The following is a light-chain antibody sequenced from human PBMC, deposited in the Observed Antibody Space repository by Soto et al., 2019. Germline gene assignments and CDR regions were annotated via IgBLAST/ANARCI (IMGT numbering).Light chain of an antibody. CDR3: QSYDTSLSGSEV. Sequence: QLVLTQPPSVSGAPGQRVTLSCTGSSSNIGAGYDVHWYQHLPGTTPKLLIFDSSRRPSGVPDRFSGSKSGSSASLVITGIQAEDEADYYCQSYDTSLSGSEVFGGGTQLTVL. J-gene: IGLJ2*01. CDR1: SSNIGAGYD. CDR2: DSS. V-gene: IGLV1-40*01.